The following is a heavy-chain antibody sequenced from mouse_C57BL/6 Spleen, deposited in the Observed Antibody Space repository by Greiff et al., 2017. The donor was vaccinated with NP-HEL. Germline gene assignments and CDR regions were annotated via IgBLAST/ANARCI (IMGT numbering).Heavy chain of an antibody. Sequence: EVQLVESGGGLVQPKGSLPLSCAASGFSFNTYAMNWVRQAPGKGLEWVARIRSKSNNYATYYADSVKDRFTISRDDSESMLYLQMNNLKTEDTAMYYCVRQGPLTGSFAYWGQGTLVTVSA. J-gene: IGHJ3*01. D-gene: IGHD4-1*01. CDR2: IRSKSNNYAT. CDR3: VRQGPLTGSFAY. V-gene: IGHV10-1*01. CDR1: GFSFNTYA.